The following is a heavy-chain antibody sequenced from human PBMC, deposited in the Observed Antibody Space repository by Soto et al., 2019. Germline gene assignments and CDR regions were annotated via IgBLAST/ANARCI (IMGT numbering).Heavy chain of an antibody. CDR3: ARDSGRYSSGWYDY. J-gene: IGHJ4*02. D-gene: IGHD6-19*01. CDR2: ISAYNGNT. Sequence: GASVKVSCKASGYTFTSYGISWVRQAPGQGLEWMGWISAYNGNTNYAQKLQGRVTMTTDTSTSTAYMEPRSLRSDDTAVYYCARDSGRYSSGWYDYWGQGTLVTVSS. V-gene: IGHV1-18*01. CDR1: GYTFTSYG.